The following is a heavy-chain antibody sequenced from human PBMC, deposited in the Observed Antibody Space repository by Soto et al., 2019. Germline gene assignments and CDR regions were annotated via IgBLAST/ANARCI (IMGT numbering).Heavy chain of an antibody. CDR1: GGTFSSYS. Sequence: QVQLVQSGAEVKKPGSSVKVSCKDAGGTFSSYSINWVRQAPGPGLEWMGEIIPICGTANYAQKFQGRDTITADESTSTAYLELSSLRSEDTAVYYCARDGGRHSGGIDYWGQGTLVTVSS. J-gene: IGHJ4*02. V-gene: IGHV1-69*01. CDR3: ARDGGRHSGGIDY. CDR2: IIPICGTA. D-gene: IGHD2-15*01.